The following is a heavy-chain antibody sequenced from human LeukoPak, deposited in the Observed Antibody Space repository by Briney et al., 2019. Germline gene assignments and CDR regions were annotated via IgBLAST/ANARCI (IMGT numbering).Heavy chain of an antibody. J-gene: IGHJ6*03. V-gene: IGHV1-69*05. D-gene: IGHD1-14*01. CDR1: GGTFSSYA. CDR2: IIPIFGTA. CDR3: ARPLKPDYYYYYMDV. Sequence: ASVKVSCKASGGTFSSYAISWVRQAPGQGLEWMGGIIPIFGTANYAQKFQGRVTITTDESTSTAYMELSSLGSEDTAVYYCARPLKPDYYYYYMDVWGKGTTVTVSS.